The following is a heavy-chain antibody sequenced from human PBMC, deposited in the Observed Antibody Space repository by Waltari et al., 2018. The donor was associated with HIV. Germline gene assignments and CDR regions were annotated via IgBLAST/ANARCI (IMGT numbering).Heavy chain of an antibody. D-gene: IGHD3-22*01. V-gene: IGHV7-4-1*04. J-gene: IGHJ5*02. Sequence: QVQLVQSGSELKKPGASVKLSCKASGYSFTKYGINWVRQAPGERLQWIGWININSGKPTYAQDFTGRFVFSSDTSASMAYLEIKDLKSEDTAIYYCARDPPNTYYYETHNRGWFDPWGQGTLVIVSS. CDR1: GYSFTKYG. CDR3: ARDPPNTYYYETHNRGWFDP. CDR2: ININSGKP.